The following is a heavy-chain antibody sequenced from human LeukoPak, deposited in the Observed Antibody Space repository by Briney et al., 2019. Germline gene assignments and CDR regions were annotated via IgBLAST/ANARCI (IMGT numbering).Heavy chain of an antibody. CDR1: GGSISSSNW. CDR3: ATVRWNDGDAFDI. Sequence: SGTLSLTCAVSGGSISSSNWWSWVRQPPGKGLEWIGYSSYSGSTSYNPSLKSRVTIAVDTSKNQFSLRLRSVTAADTAVYYCATVRWNDGDAFDIWGQGTMVTVSS. D-gene: IGHD1-1*01. J-gene: IGHJ3*02. V-gene: IGHV4-4*02. CDR2: SSYSGST.